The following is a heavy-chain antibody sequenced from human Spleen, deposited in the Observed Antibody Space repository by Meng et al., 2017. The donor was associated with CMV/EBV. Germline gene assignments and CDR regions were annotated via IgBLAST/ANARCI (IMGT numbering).Heavy chain of an antibody. CDR1: GFTFSSYG. Sequence: GESLKISCAASGFTFSSYGMHWVRQAPGKGLEWVASMSPDGSEIYYVDSVKGRFSISRDNAKNSLFLQMNSLRGEDTAIYYCARRWGEDYWGQGTLVTVSS. V-gene: IGHV3-7*01. J-gene: IGHJ4*02. CDR2: MSPDGSEI. D-gene: IGHD3-10*01. CDR3: ARRWGEDY.